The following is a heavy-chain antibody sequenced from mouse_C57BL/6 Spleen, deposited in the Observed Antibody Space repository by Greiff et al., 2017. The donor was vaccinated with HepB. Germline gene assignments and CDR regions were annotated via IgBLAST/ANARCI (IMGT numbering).Heavy chain of an antibody. CDR2: IYPGDGDT. CDR1: GYAFSSYW. Sequence: VQRVESGAELVKPGASVKISCKASGYAFSSYWMNWVKLRPGKGLEWIGQIYPGDGDTNYNGKFKGKATLTADKSSSTAYMQLSSLTSEDSAVYFCARYYYGSSYFDYWGQGTTLTVSS. D-gene: IGHD1-1*01. V-gene: IGHV1-80*01. CDR3: ARYYYGSSYFDY. J-gene: IGHJ2*01.